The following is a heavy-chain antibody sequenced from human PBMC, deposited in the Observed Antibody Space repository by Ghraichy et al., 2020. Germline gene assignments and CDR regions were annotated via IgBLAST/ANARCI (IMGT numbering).Heavy chain of an antibody. Sequence: GGSLRLSCAASGFTFDDYAMHWVRQAPGKGLEWVSGISWNSGSIGYADSVKGRFTISRDNAKNSLYLQMNSLRAEDTALYYCAKDIGLRYYYDSSGSLYYGMDVWGQGTTVTVSS. CDR2: ISWNSGSI. J-gene: IGHJ6*02. CDR3: AKDIGLRYYYDSSGSLYYGMDV. V-gene: IGHV3-9*01. CDR1: GFTFDDYA. D-gene: IGHD3-22*01.